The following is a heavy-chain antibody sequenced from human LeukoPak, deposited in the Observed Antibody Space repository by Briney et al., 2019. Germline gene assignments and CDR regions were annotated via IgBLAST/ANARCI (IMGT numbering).Heavy chain of an antibody. J-gene: IGHJ2*01. V-gene: IGHV3-23*01. Sequence: GSLRLSCAASGFTFSSYAMSWVRQAPGKGLEWVSVISGSGDSTYYGDSVKGRFTISRDNSKNTMYLQMNSLRAEDTAVYYCAKYCGGDCRHWYLDLWGRGTLVTVSS. CDR2: ISGSGDST. CDR1: GFTFSSYA. CDR3: AKYCGGDCRHWYLDL. D-gene: IGHD2-21*02.